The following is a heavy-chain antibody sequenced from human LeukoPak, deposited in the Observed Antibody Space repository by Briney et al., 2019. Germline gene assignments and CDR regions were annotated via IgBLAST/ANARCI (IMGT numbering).Heavy chain of an antibody. CDR1: GGSVSSGSYY. Sequence: SETLSLTCTVSGGSVSSGSYYWSWIRQPAGKGLEWIGRMHTSGSTNYNPSLKSRVTISVDTSKNQFSLKLSSVTAADTAVYYCARGGDYGDYFFSARTFYYYYYYMDVWGKGTTVTISS. J-gene: IGHJ6*03. D-gene: IGHD4-17*01. V-gene: IGHV4-61*02. CDR3: ARGGDYGDYFFSARTFYYYYYYMDV. CDR2: MHTSGST.